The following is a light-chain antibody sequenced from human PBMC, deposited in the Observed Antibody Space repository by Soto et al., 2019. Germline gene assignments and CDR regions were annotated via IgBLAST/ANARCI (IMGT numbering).Light chain of an antibody. J-gene: IGKJ2*01. CDR3: QQYDRSPYP. CDR1: QSIGSSF. Sequence: EIVLTQSPGTLSLSPGEGAALSCRASQSIGSSFLAWYQQKPGQAPRLLIYGASSRATGIPDRFSGSGSGTDFTLTISRLEPEDFAVYSCQQYDRSPYPFGQGTKLEIK. V-gene: IGKV3-20*01. CDR2: GAS.